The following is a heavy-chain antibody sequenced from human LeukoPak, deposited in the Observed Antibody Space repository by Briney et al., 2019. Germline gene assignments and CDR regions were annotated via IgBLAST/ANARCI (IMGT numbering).Heavy chain of an antibody. CDR3: AAALLRFSFDI. Sequence: GGSLRLSCAASGFTFSSYAMHWVRQAPGKGLEWVAVISYDGSNKYYADSVKGRFTISRDNSKNTLYLQMNSLRAEDTAVYYCAAALLRFSFDIWRQGTMVTVS. V-gene: IGHV3-30*01. CDR2: ISYDGSNK. D-gene: IGHD3-3*01. J-gene: IGHJ3*02. CDR1: GFTFSSYA.